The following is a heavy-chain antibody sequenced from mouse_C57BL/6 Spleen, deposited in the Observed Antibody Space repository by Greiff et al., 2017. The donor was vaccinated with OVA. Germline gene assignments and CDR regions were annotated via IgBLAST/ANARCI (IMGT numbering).Heavy chain of an antibody. CDR3: TRVPVYSNYRYYAMDY. D-gene: IGHD2-5*01. V-gene: IGHV5-9-1*02. J-gene: IGHJ4*01. CDR2: ISSGGDYI. CDR1: GFTFSSYA. Sequence: EVRLVESGEGLVKPGGSLKLSCAASGFTFSSYAMSWVRQTPEKRLEWVAYISSGGDYIYYADTVKGRFTISRDNARNTLYLQMSSLKSEDTAMYYCTRVPVYSNYRYYAMDYWGQGTSVTVSS.